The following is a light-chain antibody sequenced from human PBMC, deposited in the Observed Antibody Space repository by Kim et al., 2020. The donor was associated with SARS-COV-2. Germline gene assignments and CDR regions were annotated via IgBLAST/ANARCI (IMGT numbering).Light chain of an antibody. V-gene: IGKV3-20*01. CDR1: QSVTSRN. CDR3: QQYGSSPRT. J-gene: IGKJ1*01. Sequence: SPGERATLSCRASQSVTSRNVAWYQQKPGQAPRLLIYGASSRAIGIPDRFSGSGSGTDFTLIISRLEPEDFAVYYCQQYGSSPRTFGQGTKVDIK. CDR2: GAS.